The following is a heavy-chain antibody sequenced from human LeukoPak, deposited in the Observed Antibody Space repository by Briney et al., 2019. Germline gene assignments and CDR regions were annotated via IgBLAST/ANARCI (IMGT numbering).Heavy chain of an antibody. D-gene: IGHD2-2*01. CDR1: GFTVSSNY. CDR3: AKDFVKKRVVVPAAIDY. J-gene: IGHJ4*02. CDR2: IYSGGST. V-gene: IGHV3-53*01. Sequence: PGGSLRLSCAASGFTVSSNYMSWVRQAPGKGLEWVSVIYSGGSTYYADSVKGRFTISRDNSKNTLYLQMNSLRAEDTAVYYCAKDFVKKRVVVPAAIDYWGQGTLVTVSS.